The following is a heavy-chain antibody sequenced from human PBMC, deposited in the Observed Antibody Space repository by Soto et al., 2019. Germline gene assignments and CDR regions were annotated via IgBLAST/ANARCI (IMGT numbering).Heavy chain of an antibody. Sequence: EVQLVESGGGLVKPGGSLRLSCAASGFTFSSYSMNWVRQAPGKGLEWVSSISSSSSYIYYADSVKGRFTISRDNAKNSLYLQMHSLRAEDTAVYYCARDKWQQLAREVGWFDPWGQGTLVTVSS. V-gene: IGHV3-21*01. J-gene: IGHJ5*02. CDR2: ISSSSSYI. CDR1: GFTFSSYS. CDR3: ARDKWQQLAREVGWFDP. D-gene: IGHD6-13*01.